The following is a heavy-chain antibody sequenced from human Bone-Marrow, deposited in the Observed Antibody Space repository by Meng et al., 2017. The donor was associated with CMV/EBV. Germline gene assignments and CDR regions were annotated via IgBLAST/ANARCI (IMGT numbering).Heavy chain of an antibody. J-gene: IGHJ4*02. CDR2: INPNDGNT. Sequence: GYSITAFFLHWVRQGPGRGLEWLKTINPNDGNTHYARKFQGRVTMTRATSINTIYMDLNSLTSDDTATYYCARAGGGNWGVYSAYDYWGQGTLVTVSS. D-gene: IGHD3-16*01. CDR3: ARAGGGNWGVYSAYDY. CDR1: GYSITAFF. V-gene: IGHV1-2*02.